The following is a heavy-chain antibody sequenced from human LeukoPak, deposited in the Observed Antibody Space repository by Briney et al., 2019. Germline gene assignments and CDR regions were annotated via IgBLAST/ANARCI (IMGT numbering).Heavy chain of an antibody. V-gene: IGHV4-61*02. CDR2: IYTSGST. D-gene: IGHD6-13*01. CDR1: GGSISSGSYY. J-gene: IGHJ1*01. Sequence: SQTLSLTCTVSGGSISSGSYYWSWIRQPAGKGLEWIGRIYTSGSTNYNPSLKSRVTISVDTSKNQFSLKLSSVTAADTAVYYCARGGYSSSREYFQHWGQGTLDTVSS. CDR3: ARGGYSSSREYFQH.